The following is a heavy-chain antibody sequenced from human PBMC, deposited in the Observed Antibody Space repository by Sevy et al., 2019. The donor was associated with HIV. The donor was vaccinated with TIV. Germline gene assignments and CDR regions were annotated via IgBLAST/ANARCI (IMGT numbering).Heavy chain of an antibody. Sequence: GGSLRLSCAASGFTFSSYSLNGVRQAPGKGLEWVSSISQSGGYIFYADSVKVRFTISRDNAKNSLYLQMNSLRAEDTALYYCARAPSGYYFYYFDYWGQGTLVTVSS. D-gene: IGHD3-22*01. CDR1: GFTFSSYS. CDR3: ARAPSGYYFYYFDY. CDR2: ISQSGGYI. V-gene: IGHV3-21*01. J-gene: IGHJ4*02.